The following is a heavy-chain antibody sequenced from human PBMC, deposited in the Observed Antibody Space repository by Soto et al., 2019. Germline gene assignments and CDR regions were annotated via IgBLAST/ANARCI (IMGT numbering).Heavy chain of an antibody. J-gene: IGHJ4*02. Sequence: PGGSLRLSCAASGFTFSSYSMNWVRQAPGKGLEWVSYISSSSSTIYYADSVKGRFTISRDNAKNSLYLQMNSLRAEDTAVYYCARDFHTAMPYFDYWGQGTLVTAPQ. D-gene: IGHD5-18*01. CDR1: GFTFSSYS. CDR3: ARDFHTAMPYFDY. CDR2: ISSSSSTI. V-gene: IGHV3-48*01.